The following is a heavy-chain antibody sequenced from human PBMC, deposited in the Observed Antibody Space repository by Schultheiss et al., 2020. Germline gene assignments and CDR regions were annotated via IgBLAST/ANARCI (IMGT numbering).Heavy chain of an antibody. CDR1: GFTFSSYA. V-gene: IGHV3-64*01. CDR3: AKGVVPAAIRT. Sequence: GGSLRLSCAASGFTFSSYAMHWVRQAPGKGLEYVSAISSNVGSTYYANSVKGRFTISRDNSKNTLYLQMGSLRAEDMAVYYCAKGVVPAAIRTGGQGTLVTVSS. D-gene: IGHD2-2*02. J-gene: IGHJ4*02. CDR2: ISSNVGST.